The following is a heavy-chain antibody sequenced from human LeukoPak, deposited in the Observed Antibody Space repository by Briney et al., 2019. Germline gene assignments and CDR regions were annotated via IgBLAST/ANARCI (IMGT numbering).Heavy chain of an antibody. D-gene: IGHD5-18*01. J-gene: IGHJ6*03. CDR3: ARRTRSFSYTYGDAYYYYMDV. V-gene: IGHV4-59*02. CDR1: GGSGSSDS. Sequence: PSETLSLTCTVSGGSGSSDSWSWIRQPPGQGLERIGYISYSGSTSYNPSLKSRVTISVDPSKSQLSLKLRSVTAADTAVYYCARRTRSFSYTYGDAYYYYMDVWGKGTTVIVS. CDR2: ISYSGST.